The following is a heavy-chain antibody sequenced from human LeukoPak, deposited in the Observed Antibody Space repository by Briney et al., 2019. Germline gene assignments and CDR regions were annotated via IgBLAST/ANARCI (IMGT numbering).Heavy chain of an antibody. CDR3: ARQERITISGVDPGYMDV. CDR2: ISDYNGNT. Sequence: GASVKVSCKASGYTFTSYGISWVRQAPGQGLEWMGRISDYNGNTNYVQKLQGRVTMTTDTSTSTAYMELRSLRSDDTAVYYCARQERITISGVDPGYMDVWGKGTTVTVSS. D-gene: IGHD3-3*01. CDR1: GYTFTSYG. V-gene: IGHV1-18*01. J-gene: IGHJ6*03.